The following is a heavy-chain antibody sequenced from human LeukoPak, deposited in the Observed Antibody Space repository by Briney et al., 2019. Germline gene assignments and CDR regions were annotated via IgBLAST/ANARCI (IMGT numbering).Heavy chain of an antibody. V-gene: IGHV3-23*01. CDR1: GFTFSSYW. Sequence: PGGSLRLSCAASGFTFSSYWMSWVRQAPGKGLEWVSGISGSGGSTYYADSVKGRFTISRDNSKNTLYLQMNSLRAEDTAVYYCAKGLQGYSSSWFDPWGQGTLVTVSS. CDR3: AKGLQGYSSSWFDP. J-gene: IGHJ5*02. D-gene: IGHD4-11*01. CDR2: ISGSGGST.